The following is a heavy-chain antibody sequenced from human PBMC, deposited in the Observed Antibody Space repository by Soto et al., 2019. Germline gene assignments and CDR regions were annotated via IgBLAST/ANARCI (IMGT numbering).Heavy chain of an antibody. D-gene: IGHD2-21*02. V-gene: IGHV3-66*01. Sequence: EVQLVESGGGLVQPGGSLRLSCAASGFTVSSNYMSWVRQAPGKGLEWVSVIYSGGSTYYADSVKGRFTISRDNSKNTLYLQMNSLRAEDTAVYYCAREVVVTAIGSVSYYWGQGTLVTVSS. CDR3: AREVVVTAIGSVSYY. CDR2: IYSGGST. CDR1: GFTVSSNY. J-gene: IGHJ4*02.